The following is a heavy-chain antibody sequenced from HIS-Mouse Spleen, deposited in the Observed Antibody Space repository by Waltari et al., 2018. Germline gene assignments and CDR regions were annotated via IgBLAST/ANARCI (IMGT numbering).Heavy chain of an antibody. V-gene: IGHV2-70*15. J-gene: IGHJ4*02. CDR2: IDWDDDK. CDR1: GSSLSTSGMC. Sequence: QVTLRESGPALVKPTQTLTLTCTFSGSSLSTSGMCVSGTLQPPGKALEWLARIDWDDDKYYSTSLKTRLTISKDTSKNQVVLTMTNMDPVDTATYYCARIAEGYSSGWYAFDYWGQGTLVTVPS. D-gene: IGHD6-19*01. CDR3: ARIAEGYSSGWYAFDY.